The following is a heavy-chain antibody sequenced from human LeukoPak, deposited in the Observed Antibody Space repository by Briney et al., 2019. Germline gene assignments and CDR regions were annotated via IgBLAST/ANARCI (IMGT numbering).Heavy chain of an antibody. Sequence: ASVKVSCKASGYTFTGYYMHWVRQAPGQGLEWMGWINPNSGGTNYAQKFQGRVTMTRDTSIGTAYMELSRLRSDDTAVYYCARVPYDFWSGHYYFDYWGQGTLVTVSS. CDR3: ARVPYDFWSGHYYFDY. CDR1: GYTFTGYY. CDR2: INPNSGGT. V-gene: IGHV1-2*02. J-gene: IGHJ4*02. D-gene: IGHD3-3*01.